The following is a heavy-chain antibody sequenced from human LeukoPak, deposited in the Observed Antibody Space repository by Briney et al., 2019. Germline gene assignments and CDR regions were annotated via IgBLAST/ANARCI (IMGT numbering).Heavy chain of an antibody. CDR2: IYTSGST. CDR1: GASIGSYY. CDR3: ARDYYDTSGFYGRGGYYYMDV. D-gene: IGHD3-22*01. V-gene: IGHV4-4*07. J-gene: IGHJ6*03. Sequence: SETLSLTCTVSGASIGSYYWSWIRQPAGKGLEWIGRIYTSGSTNNNPSPKSRVTISVDKSKNQFSLKLSSVTAADTAVYYCARDYYDTSGFYGRGGYYYMDVWGKGTTVTVSS.